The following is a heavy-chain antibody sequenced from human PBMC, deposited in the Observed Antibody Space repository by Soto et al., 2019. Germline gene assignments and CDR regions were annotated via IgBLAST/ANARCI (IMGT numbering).Heavy chain of an antibody. CDR3: ARDARAEAGNRRYYFDY. CDR2: IYHTGNT. D-gene: IGHD6-13*01. J-gene: IGHJ4*02. V-gene: IGHV4-4*02. CDR1: GGSISSSSW. Sequence: KPSETLSLTCAVSGGSISSSSWWSWVRQPPGKGLEWIGEIYHTGNTNYNPSLESRVTISVDKSKDQFSLNPNSVTAADTAVYYCARDARAEAGNRRYYFDYWGPGTMVTVYS.